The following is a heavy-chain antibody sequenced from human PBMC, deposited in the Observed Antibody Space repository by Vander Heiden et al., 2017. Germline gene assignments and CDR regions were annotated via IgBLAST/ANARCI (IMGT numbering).Heavy chain of an antibody. CDR1: GFTFSRYS. J-gene: IGHJ5*02. CDR2: ISSSSSYI. D-gene: IGHD3-3*01. CDR3: AREVRFLEWLPSGGFDP. V-gene: IGHV3-21*01. Sequence: EVQLVESGGGLVKPGGSLRLSCAASGFTFSRYSMNWVRQAPGKGLEWVSSISSSSSYIYYADSVKGRFTISRDNAKNSLYLQMNSLRAEDTAVYYCAREVRFLEWLPSGGFDPWGQGTLVTVSS.